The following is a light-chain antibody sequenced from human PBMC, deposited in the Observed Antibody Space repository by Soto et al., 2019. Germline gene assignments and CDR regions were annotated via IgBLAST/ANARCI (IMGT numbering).Light chain of an antibody. CDR1: QGLGTW. CDR3: QQANSFPFI. Sequence: MTQSPATLSVSPGERATLSCRASQGLGTWLAWYQQKPGKAPKLLIYGASNLQSGVPSRFSGRGSGTDFTLTISSLQPEDFGTYYCQQANSFPFIFAQGTKVDIK. J-gene: IGKJ2*01. CDR2: GAS. V-gene: IGKV1-12*01.